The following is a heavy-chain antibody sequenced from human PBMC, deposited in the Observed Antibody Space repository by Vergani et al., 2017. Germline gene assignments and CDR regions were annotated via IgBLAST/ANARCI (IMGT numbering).Heavy chain of an antibody. V-gene: IGHV3-23*01. J-gene: IGHJ4*02. Sequence: EVQLLESGGDLVQPGGSLRLSCAASGFTFIMHAMSWVRQAPGKGLEWVSTLSASDRRTHYADSVKGRFIISRDNSKNTLHLQMNSLRADDTAVYYCTKGSRGYTGYFFDYWGQGTLATVSS. CDR3: TKGSRGYTGYFFDY. CDR1: GFTFIMHA. CDR2: LSASDRRT. D-gene: IGHD5-12*01.